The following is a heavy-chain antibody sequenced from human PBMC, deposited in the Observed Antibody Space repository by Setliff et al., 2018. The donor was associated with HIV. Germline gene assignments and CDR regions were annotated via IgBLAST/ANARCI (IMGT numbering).Heavy chain of an antibody. V-gene: IGHV3-30*03. CDR2: ISHDGNSK. J-gene: IGHJ3*02. CDR1: NNNI. Sequence: GGSLRLSCADPNNNIIHWVRQAVGKGLEWVAAISHDGNSKYYVDSVKGRFTISRDNSKNTVFLQLNSLITEDTAVYFCAREAYSSGRAGTFDIWGHGTMVTVSS. D-gene: IGHD6-19*01. CDR3: AREAYSSGRAGTFDI.